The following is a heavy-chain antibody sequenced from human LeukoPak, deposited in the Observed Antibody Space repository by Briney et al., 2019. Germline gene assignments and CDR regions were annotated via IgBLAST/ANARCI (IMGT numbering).Heavy chain of an antibody. CDR1: GGSISSYY. CDR2: IYYSGST. V-gene: IGHV4-59*01. Sequence: SETLSLTCTVSGGSISSYYWSWIRQPPGKGLEWIGYIYYSGSTNYNPSLKSRVTISVDTSKNQFSLKLSSVTAADTAVYYCARIGRWGDSSGWYAWGQGTLVTVSS. CDR3: ARIGRWGDSSGWYA. J-gene: IGHJ5*02. D-gene: IGHD6-19*01.